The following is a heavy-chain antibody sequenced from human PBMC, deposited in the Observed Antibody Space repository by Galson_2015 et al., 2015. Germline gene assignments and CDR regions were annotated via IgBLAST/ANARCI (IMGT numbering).Heavy chain of an antibody. CDR3: ARDRYCSSTSGYKEGNWFDP. D-gene: IGHD2-2*02. J-gene: IGHJ5*02. CDR1: GGTFSSYA. Sequence: SGKVSCKASGGTFSSYAISWVRQAPGQGLEWMGGIIPIFGTAYYAQKFKGRVTITADESTSTAYMELSCLRSEDTAVYYCARDRYCSSTSGYKEGNWFDPWGQGTLVTVSS. CDR2: IIPIFGTA. V-gene: IGHV1-69*13.